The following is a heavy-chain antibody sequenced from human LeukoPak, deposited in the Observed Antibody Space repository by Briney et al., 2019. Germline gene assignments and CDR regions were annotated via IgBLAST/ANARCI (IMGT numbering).Heavy chain of an antibody. V-gene: IGHV3-11*04. J-gene: IGHJ6*03. CDR1: GFTFSDYY. CDR3: ASAVAGNRGEPYYYYYMDV. CDR2: ISSSGSTI. D-gene: IGHD6-19*01. Sequence: PGGSLRLSCAASGFTFSDYYMSWIRQAPGKGPEWVSYISSSGSTIYYADSVKGRFTISSDNAKNSLYLQMNSLRAEDTAVYYCASAVAGNRGEPYYYYYMDVWGKGTTVTVSS.